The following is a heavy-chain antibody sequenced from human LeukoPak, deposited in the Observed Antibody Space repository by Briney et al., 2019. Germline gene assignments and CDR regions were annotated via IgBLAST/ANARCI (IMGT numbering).Heavy chain of an antibody. J-gene: IGHJ5*02. D-gene: IGHD3-16*02. CDR3: ARGRGGVWGSYRTYQNNWFDP. V-gene: IGHV1-2*02. CDR2: INPNSGGT. CDR1: GYTFTGYY. Sequence: GASVKVSCKASGYTFTGYYMHWVRQAPGQGLEWMGWINPNSGGTNYAQKFQGRVTMTRDTSISTAYMELSRLRSDDTAVYYCARGRGGVWGSYRTYQNNWFDPWGQGTLVTVSS.